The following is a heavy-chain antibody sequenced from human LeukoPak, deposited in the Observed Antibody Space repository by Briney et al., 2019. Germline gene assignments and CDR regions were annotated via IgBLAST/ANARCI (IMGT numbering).Heavy chain of an antibody. CDR1: GYTFTGYY. V-gene: IGHV1-2*06. CDR2: INPNSGGT. J-gene: IGHJ5*02. CDR3: ARGPAGGYRSSTSCPPVHWFDP. D-gene: IGHD2-2*01. Sequence: ASVKVSCKASGYTFTGYYMHWVRQAPGQGLEWMGRINPNSGGTNYAQKFQGRVTMTRDTSISTAYMELSRLRSDDTAVYYCARGPAGGYRSSTSCPPVHWFDPWGQGTLVTVSS.